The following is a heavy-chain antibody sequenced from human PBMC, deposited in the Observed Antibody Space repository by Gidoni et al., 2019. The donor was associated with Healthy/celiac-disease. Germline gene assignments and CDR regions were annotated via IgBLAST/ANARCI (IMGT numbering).Heavy chain of an antibody. CDR1: GGTVSSYA. D-gene: IGHD3-3*01. CDR2: IIPIVGRA. CDR3: ARVYHTSGFWSCYLDY. V-gene: IGHV1-69*06. J-gene: IGHJ4*02. Sequence: VKLVQSGAEVKTPGSSVKVSCKASGGTVSSYAISWVRQSPGQGLEWMGGIIPIVGRANYAQKFQGRVTSTADKSTSTAYMELSSLRSEDTVVYYCARVYHTSGFWSCYLDYWGQGTLVTVSS.